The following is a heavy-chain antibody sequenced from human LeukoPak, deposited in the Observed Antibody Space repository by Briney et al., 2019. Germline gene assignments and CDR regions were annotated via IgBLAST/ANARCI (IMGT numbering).Heavy chain of an antibody. V-gene: IGHV3-7*01. CDR2: IKQDGSET. CDR3: ARGPRGSEYSHFDS. J-gene: IGHJ4*02. CDR1: GFTFSSYY. Sequence: GGSLRLSCAASGFTFSSYYMSWVRQAPGKGLEWVANIKQDGSETHYVDSVKGRFTISRDNAKTSLYLQMNSLRGEDTAVYYCARGPRGSEYSHFDSWGQGTLVTVSS. D-gene: IGHD3-10*01.